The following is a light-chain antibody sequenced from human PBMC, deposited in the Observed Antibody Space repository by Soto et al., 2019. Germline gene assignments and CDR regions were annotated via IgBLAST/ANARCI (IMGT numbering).Light chain of an antibody. V-gene: IGKV3-20*01. CDR3: QQYGSSPYT. J-gene: IGKJ2*01. Sequence: EIVLTQSPGTLSLSPGERATLSCRASQSVSSSYLAWYQQKPGQAPRLLIYGASSRATGIPDRFSGSGSGTHFTLTIIRLEPEDFAVYYCQQYGSSPYTFGQGTKLEIK. CDR1: QSVSSSY. CDR2: GAS.